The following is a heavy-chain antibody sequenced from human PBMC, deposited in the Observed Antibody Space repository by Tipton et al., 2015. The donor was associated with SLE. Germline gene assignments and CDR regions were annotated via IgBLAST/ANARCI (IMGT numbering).Heavy chain of an antibody. J-gene: IGHJ1*01. D-gene: IGHD5-12*01. CDR1: GESFNGYF. Sequence: GLVKPSQTLSLTCAVYGESFNGYFWTWIRQPPGKGLEWIAEIIHSGVTNYNPSLRSRVTISVDTSKNQFSLKLSSVTAADTAVYYCARHKTRYSGYVEPEYFSDWGQGSLVTVSS. V-gene: IGHV4-34*12. CDR2: IIHSGVT. CDR3: ARHKTRYSGYVEPEYFSD.